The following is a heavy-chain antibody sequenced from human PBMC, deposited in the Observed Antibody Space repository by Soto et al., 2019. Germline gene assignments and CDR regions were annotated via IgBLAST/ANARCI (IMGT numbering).Heavy chain of an antibody. CDR1: GGTFSSHG. CDR3: ASERSAQYFDF. Sequence: QVQLVQSGTVVQRRGSSVKVSCQASGGTFSSHGMAWVRQAPGQGLEWMGGIIPTFGTPTYAPKFQGRVTITADKSTNTAYMELSSLRSAVTGVYYCASERSAQYFDFWGQGTLITVSS. D-gene: IGHD1-26*01. CDR2: IIPTFGTP. J-gene: IGHJ4*02. V-gene: IGHV1-69*06.